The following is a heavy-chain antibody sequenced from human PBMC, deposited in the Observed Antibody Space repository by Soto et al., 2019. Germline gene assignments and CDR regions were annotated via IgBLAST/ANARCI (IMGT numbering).Heavy chain of an antibody. CDR1: GGSISISNFY. CDR2: LYSGRIT. CDR3: ARRAAAGKAPYYYMDV. D-gene: IGHD6-13*01. V-gene: IGHV4-39*07. Sequence: SETLSLTCSVSGGSISISNFYWGWVRQSPGRGLEWIGSLYSGRITYYNPSLKSRVTVSVDTSKNQFSLKLSSVTAADTAVYYCARRAAAGKAPYYYMDVWGKGTTVTVSS. J-gene: IGHJ6*03.